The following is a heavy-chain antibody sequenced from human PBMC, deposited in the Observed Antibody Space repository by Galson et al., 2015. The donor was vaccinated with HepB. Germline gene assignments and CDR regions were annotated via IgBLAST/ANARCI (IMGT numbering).Heavy chain of an antibody. Sequence: SVKVSCKASEYTFTSYDINWVRQAPGQRLEWMGWINAGDGNTRYSQKFQGRLTITRDTSASTAYMELSSLRSEDAAVYYCARVYGGNSGLEYWGQGALITVSS. CDR3: ARVYGGNSGLEY. J-gene: IGHJ4*02. CDR2: INAGDGNT. CDR1: EYTFTSYD. V-gene: IGHV1-3*01. D-gene: IGHD4-23*01.